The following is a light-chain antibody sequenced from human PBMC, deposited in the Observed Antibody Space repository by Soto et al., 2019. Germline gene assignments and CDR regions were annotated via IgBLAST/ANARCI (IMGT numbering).Light chain of an antibody. CDR2: SAS. Sequence: DIQMTQSPSSLSASVGDRVTITCRASQSIIRFLNWYQQKPGKAPKLLIYSASSMQSGVPSRFSGSGSGTDFTLTISSLQPEDVATYNCQQSYSTLGLTFGGGTKVEIK. CDR1: QSIIRF. J-gene: IGKJ4*02. V-gene: IGKV1-39*01. CDR3: QQSYSTLGLT.